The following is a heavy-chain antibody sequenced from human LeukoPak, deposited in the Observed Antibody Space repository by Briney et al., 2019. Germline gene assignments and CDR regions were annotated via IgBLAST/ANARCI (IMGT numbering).Heavy chain of an antibody. V-gene: IGHV3-7*01. CDR3: TRGRTSRY. CDR2: IKEDGSEK. Sequence: PGGSLRLSCAASGFTFSNCEMSWVRQAPGKGLEWVANIKEDGSEKYYVDSVKGRFTISRDNAKNSLYLQMNSLRADDTAVYYCTRGRTSRYWGQGTLVTVSS. J-gene: IGHJ4*02. CDR1: GFTFSNCE.